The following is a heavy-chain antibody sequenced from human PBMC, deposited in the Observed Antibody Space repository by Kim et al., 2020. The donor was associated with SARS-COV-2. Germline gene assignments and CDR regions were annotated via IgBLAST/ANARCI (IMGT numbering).Heavy chain of an antibody. CDR2: ISISSSYI. CDR1: GFTFSSYS. CDR3: ARDPYDILTGYGYYYYGMDV. Sequence: GGSLRLSCAASGFTFSSYSMNWVRQAPGKGLEWVSSISISSSYIYYADSVKGRFTISRDNAKNSLYLQMNSLRAEDTAVYYCARDPYDILTGYGYYYYGMDVWGQGTTVTVSS. V-gene: IGHV3-21*01. D-gene: IGHD3-9*01. J-gene: IGHJ6*02.